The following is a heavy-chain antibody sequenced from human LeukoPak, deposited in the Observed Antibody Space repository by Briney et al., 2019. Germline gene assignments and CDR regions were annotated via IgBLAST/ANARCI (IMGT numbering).Heavy chain of an antibody. V-gene: IGHV3-11*06. CDR2: ISSSSSYT. CDR1: GFTFSDYY. D-gene: IGHD6-19*01. CDR3: ARDLRGWFSIDY. Sequence: GGSLRLSCAASGFTFSDYYMSWIRQAPGKGLEWVSYISSSSSYTNYADSVKGRFTISRDNAKNSLYLQMNSLSTEDTAVYYCARDLRGWFSIDYWGQGTLVTVSS. J-gene: IGHJ4*02.